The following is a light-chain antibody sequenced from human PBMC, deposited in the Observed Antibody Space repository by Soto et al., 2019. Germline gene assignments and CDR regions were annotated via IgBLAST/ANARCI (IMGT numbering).Light chain of an antibody. Sequence: QSALTQPASVSGSPGQSITISCTGTRSDVGTYALVSWFQQHPGRAPKLIIFEVTRRPSGVSDRFSGSKSGDTASLTISGLYSEDEAHYYCSSYVPGNFLVLFGGGTKLTVL. CDR2: EVT. CDR3: SSYVPGNFLVL. V-gene: IGLV2-23*02. CDR1: RSDVGTYAL. J-gene: IGLJ3*02.